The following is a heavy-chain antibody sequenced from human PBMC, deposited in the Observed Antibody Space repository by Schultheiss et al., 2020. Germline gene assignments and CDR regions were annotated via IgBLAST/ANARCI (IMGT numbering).Heavy chain of an antibody. CDR3: AKDLPRIARIAAAEDYYYYGMDV. V-gene: IGHV3-30*18. CDR1: GGSISSSS. J-gene: IGHJ6*02. Sequence: LSLTCTVSGGSISSSSYYWGWIRQPPGKGLEWVAVISYDGSNKYYADSVKGRFTISRDNSKNTLYLQMNSLRAEDTAVYYCAKDLPRIARIAAAEDYYYYGMDVWGQGTTVTVSS. CDR2: ISYDGSNK. D-gene: IGHD6-13*01.